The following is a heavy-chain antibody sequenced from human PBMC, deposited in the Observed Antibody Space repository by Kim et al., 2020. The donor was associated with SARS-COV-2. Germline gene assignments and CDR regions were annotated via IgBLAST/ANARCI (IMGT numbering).Heavy chain of an antibody. J-gene: IGHJ4*02. Sequence: GGSLRLSCAASGFTFSNYAVSWVRQTPGKGLEWVSTISGSGGSTYYADSVKGRFTISRDHSKNTLYLQMSSLRAEDTAVYFCAKDPFYDFWSGYYFDYWGQGTLVTVSS. CDR2: ISGSGGST. V-gene: IGHV3-23*01. CDR3: AKDPFYDFWSGYYFDY. CDR1: GFTFSNYA. D-gene: IGHD3-3*01.